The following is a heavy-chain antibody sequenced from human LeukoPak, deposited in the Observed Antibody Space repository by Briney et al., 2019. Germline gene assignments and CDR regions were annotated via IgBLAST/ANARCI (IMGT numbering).Heavy chain of an antibody. Sequence: GGSPRLSCAAPGFTLSSYGMHLVPPAPRKGRGWGAVILYEGRNKYYADSVKGRFTISRDNSKNTLYLQMNSLRAEDTAVYYCAKGPHYYGSGRGIYYYYMDVWGEGTTVTVSS. J-gene: IGHJ6*03. CDR3: AKGPHYYGSGRGIYYYYMDV. CDR1: GFTLSSYG. V-gene: IGHV3-30*18. D-gene: IGHD3-10*01. CDR2: ILYEGRNK.